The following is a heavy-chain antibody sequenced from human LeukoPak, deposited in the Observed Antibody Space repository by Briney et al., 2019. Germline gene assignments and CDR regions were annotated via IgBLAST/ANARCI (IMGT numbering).Heavy chain of an antibody. CDR2: INPHSGDT. CDR3: AKSLIMGGSFYFNY. J-gene: IGHJ4*02. CDR1: GYTFTDYY. V-gene: IGHV1-2*02. D-gene: IGHD1-26*01. Sequence: ASVKVSCKTSGYTFTDYYIHWVRQAPGQGLEWMGWINPHSGDTNSAQNFRDRVTMTRDTSIDTAYMDLSRLRSDDTAVYYCAKSLIMGGSFYFNYWGQGILVTVAS.